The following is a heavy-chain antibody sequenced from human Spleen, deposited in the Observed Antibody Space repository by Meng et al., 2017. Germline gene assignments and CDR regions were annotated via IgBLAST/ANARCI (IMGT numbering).Heavy chain of an antibody. D-gene: IGHD2-21*01. V-gene: IGHV3-48*03. CDR1: GFFLSSYE. CDR2: ISSSGSTI. J-gene: IGHJ3*02. CDR3: ARDKAYSAFDI. Sequence: GGSLRLSCSASGFFLSSYEMNWVRQAPGKGLEWVSYISSSGSTIYYADSVKGRFTISRDNAKNSLYLQMNSLRAEDTAVYYCARDKAYSAFDIWGQGTMVTVSS.